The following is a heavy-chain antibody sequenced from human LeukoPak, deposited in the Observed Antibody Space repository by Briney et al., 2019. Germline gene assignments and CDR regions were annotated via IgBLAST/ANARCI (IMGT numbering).Heavy chain of an antibody. Sequence: GGSLRLSCAASGFTFSSYTMNWVRQAPGKGLEWVSYIGTSSNSIYYVDSVKGRFSISRDNAKNSLHLQMNSLRAEDTAVYYCARGQGAWGQGTLVTVSS. CDR3: ARGQGA. V-gene: IGHV3-48*04. CDR2: IGTSSNSI. J-gene: IGHJ5*02. CDR1: GFTFSSYT.